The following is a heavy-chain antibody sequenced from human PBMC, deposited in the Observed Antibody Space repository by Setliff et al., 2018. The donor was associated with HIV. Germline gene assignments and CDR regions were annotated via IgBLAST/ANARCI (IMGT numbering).Heavy chain of an antibody. CDR3: ARPITMVRGVLNYYYYYMDV. J-gene: IGHJ6*03. D-gene: IGHD3-10*01. V-gene: IGHV4-39*01. Sequence: SETLSLTCSVSGGSISSSTDYWGWIRQPPGKGLEWIGTIYYTGNTYHNPSLKSRLTISVDTSKNQFSLKLSSVTAADTAVYYCARPITMVRGVLNYYYYYMDVWGMGTTVTVSS. CDR2: IYYTGNT. CDR1: GGSISSSTDY.